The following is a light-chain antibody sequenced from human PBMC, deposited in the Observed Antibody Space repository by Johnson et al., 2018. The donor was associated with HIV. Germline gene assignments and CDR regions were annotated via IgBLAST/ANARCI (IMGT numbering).Light chain of an antibody. CDR1: SSNIGNNY. V-gene: IGLV1-51*01. CDR3: GTWNTRLSAGHV. CDR2: DND. Sequence: QSVLTQPPSVSAAPGQKVTISCSGSSSNIGNNYISWYQQVPGTAPKLLIYDNDKRPLGIPDRFSGSKSGTSATLGITGLQTGDEADYYCGTWNTRLSAGHVFGTGTKVTAL. J-gene: IGLJ1*01.